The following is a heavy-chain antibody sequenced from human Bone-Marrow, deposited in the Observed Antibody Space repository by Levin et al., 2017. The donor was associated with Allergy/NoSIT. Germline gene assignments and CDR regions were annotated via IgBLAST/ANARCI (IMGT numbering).Heavy chain of an antibody. CDR2: IYYSGNT. J-gene: IGHJ4*02. V-gene: IGHV4-31*03. Sequence: SETLSLTCSLSGGSISTGGFHWSWVRQRPGKGLEWIGYIYYSGNTYYNPSLQSRLSISIDTSKNQFSLRLTSVTAADTAVYYCAREYGYGFDYWGQGTLVTVSS. CDR3: AREYGYGFDY. CDR1: GGSISTGGFH. D-gene: IGHD5-12*01.